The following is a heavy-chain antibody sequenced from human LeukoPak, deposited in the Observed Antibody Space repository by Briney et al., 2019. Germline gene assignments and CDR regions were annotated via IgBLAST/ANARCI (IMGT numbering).Heavy chain of an antibody. CDR1: GGSISSYY. Sequence: SETLSLTCTVSGGSISSYYWSWIRQPPGKGLEWIGYIYYSGSTNYNPSLKSRVTISVDTSKNQFSLKLSSVTAADTAVYYCARWYYDSSGYRYFDYWGQGTLVTVSS. V-gene: IGHV4-59*01. CDR3: ARWYYDSSGYRYFDY. CDR2: IYYSGST. J-gene: IGHJ4*02. D-gene: IGHD3-22*01.